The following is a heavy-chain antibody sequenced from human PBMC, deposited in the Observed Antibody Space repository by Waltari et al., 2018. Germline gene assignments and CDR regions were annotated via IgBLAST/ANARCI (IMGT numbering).Heavy chain of an antibody. J-gene: IGHJ6*02. CDR3: ARLGTTENYYYGMDV. D-gene: IGHD1-1*01. CDR1: GGSISSGSYY. V-gene: IGHV4-61*02. Sequence: QVQLQESGPGLVKPSQTLSLTCTVSGGSISSGSYYWSWIRQPAGKGLEWIGRIYTSGSTNYNPSLKSRVTISEDTSKNQFSLKLSSVTAADTAVYYCARLGTTENYYYGMDVWGQGTTVTVSS. CDR2: IYTSGST.